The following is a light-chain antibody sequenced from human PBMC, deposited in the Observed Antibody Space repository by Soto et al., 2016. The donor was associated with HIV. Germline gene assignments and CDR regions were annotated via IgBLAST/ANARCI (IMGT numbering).Light chain of an antibody. CDR1: NIGSKG. V-gene: IGLV3-21*03. J-gene: IGLJ2*01. Sequence: SYELTQPPSVSVAPGKTARITCGGNNIGSKGVHWYQQKPGQAPVLVVYDDSDRPSGIPERFSGSNSGSTATLTISRVEAGDEADYYCQVWDSSDDHVVFGGGTKLTVL. CDR2: DDS. CDR3: QVWDSSDDHVV.